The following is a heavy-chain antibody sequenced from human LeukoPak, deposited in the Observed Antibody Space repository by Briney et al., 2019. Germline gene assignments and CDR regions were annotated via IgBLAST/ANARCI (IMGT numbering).Heavy chain of an antibody. Sequence: GGSLRLSCAASGFTFSNAWMSWVRQSPGKGLEWVATINPDGSEKYYGDSVRGRFTVSRDDTKRSLYLQMSRLRVEDTAVYYCARELGTTGAAYFDSWGQGALVPVSS. J-gene: IGHJ4*02. CDR1: GFTFSNAW. D-gene: IGHD1-1*01. CDR3: ARELGTTGAAYFDS. V-gene: IGHV3-7*01. CDR2: INPDGSEK.